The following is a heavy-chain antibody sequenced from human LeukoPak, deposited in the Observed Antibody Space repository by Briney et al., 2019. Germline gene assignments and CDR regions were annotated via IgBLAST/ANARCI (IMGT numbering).Heavy chain of an antibody. CDR2: IYHSGST. CDR1: GGSISSSSYY. D-gene: IGHD3-3*01. V-gene: IGHV4-39*07. CDR3: ARDVYYDFWSGYFSAFDI. Sequence: PSETLSLTCTVSGGSISSSSYYWGWIRQPPGKGLEWIGSIYHSGSTYYNPSLKSRVTISVDTSKNQFSLKLSSVTAADTAVYYCARDVYYDFWSGYFSAFDIWGQGTMVTVSS. J-gene: IGHJ3*02.